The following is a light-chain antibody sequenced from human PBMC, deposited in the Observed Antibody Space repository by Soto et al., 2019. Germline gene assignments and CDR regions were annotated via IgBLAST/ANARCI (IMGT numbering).Light chain of an antibody. V-gene: IGLV2-14*01. CDR2: EVS. J-gene: IGLJ2*01. Sequence: QSALTQPASVSGSPGQSITISCTGTSSDVGGYDYVSWYQQHPGKAPKLMIYEVSNRSSGVSYRFSGSKSANTASLTISGLQAEDEADYYCSSYTSSSTLVFGGGTKLTVL. CDR3: SSYTSSSTLV. CDR1: SSDVGGYDY.